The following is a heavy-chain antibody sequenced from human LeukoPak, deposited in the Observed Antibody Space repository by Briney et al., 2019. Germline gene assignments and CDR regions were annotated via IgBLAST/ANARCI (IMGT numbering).Heavy chain of an antibody. V-gene: IGHV4-59*08. J-gene: IGHJ4*02. D-gene: IGHD6-13*01. Sequence: PSETLSLTCTVSGGSISSYYWSWLRQPPGKGLEWIGYIYYSGSTNYNPSLKSRVTISVDTSKNQFSLKLSSVTAADTAVYYCGAGERQYFDYWGQGTLVTVSS. CDR2: IYYSGST. CDR1: GGSISSYY. CDR3: GAGERQYFDY.